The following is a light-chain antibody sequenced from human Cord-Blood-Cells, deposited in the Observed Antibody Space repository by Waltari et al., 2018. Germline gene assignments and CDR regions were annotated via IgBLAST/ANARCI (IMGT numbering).Light chain of an antibody. CDR1: SSDVGSYNL. V-gene: IGLV2-23*01. J-gene: IGLJ2*01. Sequence: QSALTQPASASGSPGQSITISCTGTSSDVGSYNLGSWYQQHPGKAPKLMIYEGSKRPSVVSNRFSGSKSGNTASLTISGLQAEDEADYYCCSYAGSVVFGGGTKLTVL. CDR2: EGS. CDR3: CSYAGSVV.